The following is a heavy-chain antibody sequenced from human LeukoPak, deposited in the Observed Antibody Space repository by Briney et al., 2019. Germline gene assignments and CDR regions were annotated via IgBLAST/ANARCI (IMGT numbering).Heavy chain of an antibody. D-gene: IGHD6-6*01. J-gene: IGHJ4*02. Sequence: GGSLRLSCAASGFTFSSYGMHWVRQAPGKGLEWVAFIRYDGSNKYYADSVKGRFTISRDNSKNTLYLEMNSLRAEDTAVYYCAKDALIAARQGGYFDYWGQGTLVTVSS. CDR3: AKDALIAARQGGYFDY. CDR1: GFTFSSYG. CDR2: IRYDGSNK. V-gene: IGHV3-30*02.